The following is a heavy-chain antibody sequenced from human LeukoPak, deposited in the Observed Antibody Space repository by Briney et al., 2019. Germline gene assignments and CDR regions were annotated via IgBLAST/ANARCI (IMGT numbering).Heavy chain of an antibody. CDR3: AREHYSNYVHYYYGMDV. CDR1: GGSISSGSYY. D-gene: IGHD4-11*01. Sequence: SETLSLTCTVSGGSISSGSYYWSWIRQPAGKGLEWIGRIYTSGSTNYNPSLKSRVTISVDTSKNQSSLKLSSVTAADTAVYYCAREHYSNYVHYYYGMDVWGQGTTVTVSS. CDR2: IYTSGST. J-gene: IGHJ6*02. V-gene: IGHV4-61*02.